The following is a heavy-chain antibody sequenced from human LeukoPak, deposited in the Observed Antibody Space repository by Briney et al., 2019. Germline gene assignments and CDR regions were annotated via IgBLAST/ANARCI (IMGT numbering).Heavy chain of an antibody. J-gene: IGHJ4*02. Sequence: SETLSLTCTVSGYSISSGYYWGWIRQPPGKGLEWIGSIYHSGSTNYNPSLKSRVTISVDKSKNQFSLKLSSVTAADTAVYYCARGRGYSGYTDWGQGTLVTVSS. CDR3: ARGRGYSGYTD. CDR2: IYHSGST. CDR1: GYSISSGYY. D-gene: IGHD5-12*01. V-gene: IGHV4-38-2*02.